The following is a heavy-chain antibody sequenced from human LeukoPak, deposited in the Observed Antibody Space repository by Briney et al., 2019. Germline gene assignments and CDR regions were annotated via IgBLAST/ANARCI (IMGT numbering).Heavy chain of an antibody. J-gene: IGHJ4*02. CDR3: TTDGYYYDSSGYYYGARY. Sequence: GGSLRLSCAASGFTSSNAWMSWVRQAPGKGLEWVGRIKSKTDGGTTDYAAPVKGRFTISRDDSKNTLYLQMNSLKAEDTAVYYCTTDGYYYDSSGYYYGARYWGQGTLVTVSS. CDR1: GFTSSNAW. V-gene: IGHV3-15*01. CDR2: IKSKTDGGTT. D-gene: IGHD3-22*01.